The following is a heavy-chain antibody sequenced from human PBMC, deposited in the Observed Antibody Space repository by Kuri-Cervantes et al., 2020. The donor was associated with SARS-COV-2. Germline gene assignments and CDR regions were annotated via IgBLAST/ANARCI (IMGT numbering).Heavy chain of an antibody. Sequence: GGSLRPSSAVSRFTFSSYGMHWVRQAPGKGLEWVAFIRYDESNKYYADSVKGRFTISRDNSKHTLYLQMNSLRAEDTAVYYCAKAGENYYYYYMDVWGKGTTVTVSS. V-gene: IGHV3-30*02. D-gene: IGHD3-16*01. CDR2: IRYDESNK. J-gene: IGHJ6*03. CDR1: RFTFSSYG. CDR3: AKAGENYYYYYMDV.